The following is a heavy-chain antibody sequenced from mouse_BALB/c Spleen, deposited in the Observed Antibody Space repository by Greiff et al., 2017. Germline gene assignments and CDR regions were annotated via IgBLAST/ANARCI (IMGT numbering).Heavy chain of an antibody. Sequence: EVQLQESGPGLVKPSQSLSLTCTVTGYSITSDYAWNWIRQFPGNNLEWMGYISYSGSTSYNPSLKSRISITRDTSKNQFFLQLNSVTTEDTATYYCARVPDYDAYAMDYWGQGTSVTVSS. D-gene: IGHD2-4*01. J-gene: IGHJ4*01. V-gene: IGHV3-2*02. CDR2: ISYSGST. CDR1: GYSITSDYA. CDR3: ARVPDYDAYAMDY.